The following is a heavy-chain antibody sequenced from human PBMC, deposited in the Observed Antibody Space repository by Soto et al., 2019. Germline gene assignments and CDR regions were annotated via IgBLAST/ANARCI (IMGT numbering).Heavy chain of an antibody. CDR1: LYTVTGYY. CDR3: ARERYQVISDGMDV. Sequence: XSVRVAGKASLYTVTGYYIHWVREAPGQGLEWMGWINPQTGGTSYAQKFQGRVTLSRDTSINTAYLELSRLRFDDAAVYFCARERYQVISDGMDVWGQGTTVTVSS. J-gene: IGHJ6*02. D-gene: IGHD2-2*01. CDR2: INPQTGGT. V-gene: IGHV1-2*02.